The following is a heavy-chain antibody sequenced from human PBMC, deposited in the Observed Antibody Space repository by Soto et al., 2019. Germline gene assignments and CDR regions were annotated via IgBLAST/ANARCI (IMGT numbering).Heavy chain of an antibody. V-gene: IGHV3-48*02. CDR1: GFTFSSYS. CDR2: ISSSSSTI. J-gene: IGHJ6*02. Sequence: GGSLRLSCAASGFTFSSYSMNWVRQAPGKGLEWVSYISSSSSTIYYADSVKGRFTISRDNAKNSLYLQMNSLRDEDTAVYYCAREDKVLPSGGPRVYYYGMDVWGQGTTVTVSS. D-gene: IGHD3-10*01. CDR3: AREDKVLPSGGPRVYYYGMDV.